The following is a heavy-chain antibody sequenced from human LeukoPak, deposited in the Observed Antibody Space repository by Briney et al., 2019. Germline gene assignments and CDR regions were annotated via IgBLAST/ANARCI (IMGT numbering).Heavy chain of an antibody. Sequence: SQTLSLTCAISGDSVSSNSAAWHWTRQSPSRGLEWLGRTYYRSKWYNDYAVSVKSRITINPDTSKNQFSLQLNSVTPEDTAVYYCARDLNVVVPARLRYGMDVWGKGTTVTVSS. CDR3: ARDLNVVVPARLRYGMDV. J-gene: IGHJ6*04. CDR1: GDSVSSNSAA. CDR2: TYYRSKWYN. V-gene: IGHV6-1*01. D-gene: IGHD2-2*01.